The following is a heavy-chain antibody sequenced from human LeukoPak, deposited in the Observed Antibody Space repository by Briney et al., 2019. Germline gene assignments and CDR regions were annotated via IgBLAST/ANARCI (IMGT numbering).Heavy chain of an antibody. V-gene: IGHV4-59*12. CDR3: ARGYAFYYDSSGLGDY. J-gene: IGHJ4*02. CDR1: GGSISSYY. Sequence: PSETLSLTCTVSGGSISSYYWSWIRQPPGKGLEWIGYIYYSGSTNYNPSLKSRVTISVDTSKNQFSLKLSSVTAADTAVYYCARGYAFYYDSSGLGDYWGQGTLVTVSS. CDR2: IYYSGST. D-gene: IGHD3-22*01.